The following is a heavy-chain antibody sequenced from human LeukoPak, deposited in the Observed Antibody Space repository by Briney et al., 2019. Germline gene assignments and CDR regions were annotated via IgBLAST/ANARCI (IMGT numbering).Heavy chain of an antibody. Sequence: ASVKVSCKASGVTFSDYAISWVRQAPGQGLEWMGWISAYNGNTNYAQNLQGRVTMTTDTSTTTAYMELRSLRSDDTAMYFCARLGYCSGSSCPTSYYNWFDPWGQGTLVTVSS. CDR2: ISAYNGNT. D-gene: IGHD2-15*01. CDR1: GVTFSDYA. J-gene: IGHJ5*02. V-gene: IGHV1-18*01. CDR3: ARLGYCSGSSCPTSYYNWFDP.